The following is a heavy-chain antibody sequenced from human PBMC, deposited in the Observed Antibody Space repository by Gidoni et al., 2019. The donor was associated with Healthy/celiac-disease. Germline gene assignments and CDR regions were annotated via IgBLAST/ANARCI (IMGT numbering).Heavy chain of an antibody. CDR1: GGSISSSSYY. CDR2: IYYSGST. Sequence: QLQLQASGPGLVKPSETLSLPCTVSGGSISSSSYYWGWIRQPPGKGLEWIGSIYYSGSTYYNPSLKSRVTISVDTSKNQFSLKLSSVTAADTAVYYCARYSSSWYDVDYWGQGTLVTVSS. CDR3: ARYSSSWYDVDY. J-gene: IGHJ4*02. D-gene: IGHD6-13*01. V-gene: IGHV4-39*01.